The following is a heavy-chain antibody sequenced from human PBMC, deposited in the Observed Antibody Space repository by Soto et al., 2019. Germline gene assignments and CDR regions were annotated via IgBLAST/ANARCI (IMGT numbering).Heavy chain of an antibody. D-gene: IGHD2-2*01. CDR2: ISYDGSNK. CDR1: GFTFSSYG. Sequence: QVQLVESGGGVVQPGRSLRLSCAPSGFTFSSYGMHWVRQAPGKGLEWVAVISYDGSNKYYADSVKGRFTISRDNSKNTLYLQMNSLRAEDTAVYYCAKAESWRTNTINFDYWGQGTLVTVSS. CDR3: AKAESWRTNTINFDY. V-gene: IGHV3-30*18. J-gene: IGHJ4*02.